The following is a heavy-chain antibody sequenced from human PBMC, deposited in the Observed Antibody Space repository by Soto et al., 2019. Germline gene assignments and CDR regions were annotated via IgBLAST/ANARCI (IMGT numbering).Heavy chain of an antibody. D-gene: IGHD2-2*02. CDR2: ISAYNGNT. J-gene: IGHJ4*02. CDR3: ARRRCISTSCYNAYDY. Sequence: QVQLVQSGAEVKKPGASVKVSCKASGYTFTSYGISWVRQAPGQGLEWMGWISAYNGNTNYAQKLQGRVTMTTDTXTXXGYMELRSLRSDDTAVYYCARRRCISTSCYNAYDYWGQGTLVTVSS. CDR1: GYTFTSYG. V-gene: IGHV1-18*01.